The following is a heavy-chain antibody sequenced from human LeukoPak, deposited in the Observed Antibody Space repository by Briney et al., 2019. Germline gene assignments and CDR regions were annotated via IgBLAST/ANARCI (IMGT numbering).Heavy chain of an antibody. D-gene: IGHD2-2*01. Sequence: SETLSLTCTVSGGSISSSSYYWGWIRQPPGKGLEWIGSIYYSGSTYYNPSLKSRVTISVDTSKNQFSLKLSSVTAADTAVYYCARDQEYQLLFGYWGQGTLVTVSS. CDR1: GGSISSSSYY. J-gene: IGHJ4*02. CDR2: IYYSGST. V-gene: IGHV4-39*07. CDR3: ARDQEYQLLFGY.